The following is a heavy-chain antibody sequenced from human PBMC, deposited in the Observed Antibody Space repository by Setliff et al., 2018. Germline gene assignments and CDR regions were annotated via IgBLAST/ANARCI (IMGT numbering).Heavy chain of an antibody. J-gene: IGHJ6*03. V-gene: IGHV7-4-1*01. Sequence: ASVKVSCKASGYTFTTYAINWVRQAPGQGLEWMGWINTNTGNPTYAQDFTGRFVFSLDTSVSTAYLQIYSLKAEDTAVYYCARASRFGTAIYKGDYYMDVWGKGTTVTVSS. CDR3: ARASRFGTAIYKGDYYMDV. D-gene: IGHD2-21*02. CDR1: GYTFTTYA. CDR2: INTNTGNP.